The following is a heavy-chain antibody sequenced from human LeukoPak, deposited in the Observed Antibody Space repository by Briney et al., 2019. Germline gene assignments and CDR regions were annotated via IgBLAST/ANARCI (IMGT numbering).Heavy chain of an antibody. J-gene: IGHJ4*02. CDR2: VKEDGSDK. V-gene: IGHV3-7*01. CDR3: ARGRQLGI. CDR1: GFTFSSHW. Sequence: PGGSLRLSCAASGFTFSSHWMSWVRQAPGKGLEWVANVKEDGSDKHYVDSVKGRFTISRDNAKNSLYLQMNSLRAAGTAVYYCARGRQLGIWGQGTLVTVSS. D-gene: IGHD1-1*01.